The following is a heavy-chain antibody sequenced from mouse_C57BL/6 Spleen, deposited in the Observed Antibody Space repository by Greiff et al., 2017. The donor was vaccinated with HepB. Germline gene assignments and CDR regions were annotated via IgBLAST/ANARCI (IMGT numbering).Heavy chain of an antibody. Sequence: VQLQQSGPELVKPGASVKISCKASGYSFTGYYMNWVKQSPEKSLEWIGEINPSTGGTTYNQKFKAKATLTVDKSSSTAYMQLKSLTSEDSAVYYCAREGNSSNYFDYWGQGTTLTVSS. V-gene: IGHV1-42*01. CDR1: GYSFTGYY. CDR2: INPSTGGT. CDR3: AREGNSSNYFDY. J-gene: IGHJ2*01. D-gene: IGHD3-1*01.